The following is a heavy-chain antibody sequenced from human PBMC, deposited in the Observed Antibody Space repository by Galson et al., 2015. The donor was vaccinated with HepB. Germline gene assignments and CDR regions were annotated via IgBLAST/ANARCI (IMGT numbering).Heavy chain of an antibody. CDR2: INAGNGNT. CDR1: GYPFTSYA. Sequence: SVKVSCKASGYPFTSYAMHWVRQAPGQRLEWMGWINAGNGNTKYSQKFQGRVTITRDTSASTAYMELSSLRSEDTAVYYCARACITMIDNPKKLQPPFDPWGQGTLVTVSS. D-gene: IGHD3-22*01. J-gene: IGHJ5*02. CDR3: ARACITMIDNPKKLQPPFDP. V-gene: IGHV1-3*01.